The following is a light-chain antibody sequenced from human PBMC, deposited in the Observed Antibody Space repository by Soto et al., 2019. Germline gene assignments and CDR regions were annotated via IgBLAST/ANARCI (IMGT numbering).Light chain of an antibody. J-gene: IGLJ1*01. Sequence: QSVLTQPPSVSGAPGQRVTISCTGSSSNIGAGYDVHWYQQLPGTAPKLLIYGNSNRPSGVPDRFSGSKSGTSVSLAITGHQAEDEADYYCQSYDSSLSGYVFGTGTKLTVL. CDR3: QSYDSSLSGYV. V-gene: IGLV1-40*01. CDR1: SSNIGAGYD. CDR2: GNS.